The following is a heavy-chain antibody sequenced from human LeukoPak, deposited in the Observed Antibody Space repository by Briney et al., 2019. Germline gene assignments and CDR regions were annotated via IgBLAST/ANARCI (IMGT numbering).Heavy chain of an antibody. Sequence: GESLKISCKGSGYSFTSYWIGWVRQMPGKGLEWMGIIYPGDSDTRYSPSFQGQVTISADKSISTAYLQWSSLKASDTAMYYCARRRGLVVAGPSLPGYFDYWGQGTLVTVSS. CDR2: IYPGDSDT. CDR1: GYSFTSYW. J-gene: IGHJ4*02. D-gene: IGHD6-19*01. V-gene: IGHV5-51*01. CDR3: ARRRGLVVAGPSLPGYFDY.